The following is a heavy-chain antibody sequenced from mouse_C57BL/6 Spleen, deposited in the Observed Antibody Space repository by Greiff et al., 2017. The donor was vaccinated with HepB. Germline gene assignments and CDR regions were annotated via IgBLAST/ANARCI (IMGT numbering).Heavy chain of an antibody. V-gene: IGHV14-2*01. CDR1: GFNIKDYY. D-gene: IGHD2-1*01. Sequence: EVQLQQSGAELVKPGASVKLSCTASGFNIKDYYMHWVKQRTEQGLEWIGRIDPEDGKTKYAPKFQGKATITADTSSNTAYLQLSSLTSEDTAVYYCSRGNWHVYYAMDYWGQGTSVTVSS. CDR2: IDPEDGKT. CDR3: SRGNWHVYYAMDY. J-gene: IGHJ4*01.